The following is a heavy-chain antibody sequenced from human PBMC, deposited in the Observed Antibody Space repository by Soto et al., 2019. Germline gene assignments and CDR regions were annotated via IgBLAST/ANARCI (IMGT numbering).Heavy chain of an antibody. CDR1: GGTFSSYA. J-gene: IGHJ4*02. CDR3: ARKKRDGYNPLFFDY. CDR2: IIPIFGTA. Sequence: VASVKVSCKASGGTFSSYAISWVRQAPGQGLEWMGGIIPIFGTANYAQKFQGRVTITADESTSTAYMELSSLRSEDTAVYYCARKKRDGYNPLFFDYWGQGTLVTVSS. V-gene: IGHV1-69*13. D-gene: IGHD5-12*01.